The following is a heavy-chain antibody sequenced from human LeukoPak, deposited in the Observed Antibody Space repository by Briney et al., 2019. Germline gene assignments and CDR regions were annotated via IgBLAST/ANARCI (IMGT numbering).Heavy chain of an antibody. J-gene: IGHJ4*02. CDR3: ATRPGTGGWNSVDY. D-gene: IGHD1-7*01. V-gene: IGHV3-30*04. Sequence: GGSLRLSCAASGFTFSSYAMHWVRQAPGKGLEWVAVISYDGSNKYYADSVKGRFTISRDNSKNTLYLQMNSLRAEDTAVYYCATRPGTGGWNSVDYWGQGTLVTVSS. CDR2: ISYDGSNK. CDR1: GFTFSSYA.